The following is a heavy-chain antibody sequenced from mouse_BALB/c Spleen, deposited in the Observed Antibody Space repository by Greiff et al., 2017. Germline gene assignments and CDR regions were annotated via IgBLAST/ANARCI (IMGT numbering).Heavy chain of an antibody. D-gene: IGHD2-4*01. J-gene: IGHJ2*01. CDR3: ARRGDYDQYYFDY. CDR2: INSNGGST. CDR1: GFTFSSYG. Sequence: EVQLQESGGGLVQPGGSLKLSCAASGFTFSSYGMSWVRQTPDKRLELVATINSNGGSTYYPDSVKGRFTISRDNAKNTLYLQMSSLKSEDTAMYYCARRGDYDQYYFDYWGQGTTLTVSS. V-gene: IGHV5-6-3*01.